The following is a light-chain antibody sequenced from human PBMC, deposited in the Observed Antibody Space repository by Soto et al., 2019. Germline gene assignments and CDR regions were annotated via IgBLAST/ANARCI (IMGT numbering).Light chain of an antibody. CDR1: QTVLYSSNNKNY. J-gene: IGKJ1*01. V-gene: IGKV4-1*01. CDR3: QQHYTTPPT. CDR2: WAS. Sequence: DVVMTQSPASLAVSLGERATINCKSSQTVLYSSNNKNYLAWYQQKPRQAPKLLIYWASTRESGVPDRFSGSGSGTDFTLTIGSLQAEDVAVYYCQQHYTTPPTFGQGTKVDIK.